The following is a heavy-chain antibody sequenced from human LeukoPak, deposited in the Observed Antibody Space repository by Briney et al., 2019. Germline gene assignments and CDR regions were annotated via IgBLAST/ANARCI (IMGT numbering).Heavy chain of an antibody. Sequence: GGSLRLSCAASGFTFSSCWMTWVRQAPGKGLEWVASIVEDGSQKYYADSVKGRFTISRDNAKNSLYLQMNSLEAEDTAVYYCARDVIGGDTLDSWGQGTLVTVSS. J-gene: IGHJ4*02. V-gene: IGHV3-7*01. CDR3: ARDVIGGDTLDS. CDR1: GFTFSSCW. D-gene: IGHD2-21*02. CDR2: IVEDGSQK.